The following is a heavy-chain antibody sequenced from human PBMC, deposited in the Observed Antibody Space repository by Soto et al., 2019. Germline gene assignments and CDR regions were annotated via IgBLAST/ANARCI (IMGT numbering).Heavy chain of an antibody. CDR2: IWPDGNNK. J-gene: IGHJ5*02. V-gene: IGHV3-33*01. CDR3: ARARIVAIKQLGWFDP. D-gene: IGHD5-12*01. Sequence: QVQLVESGGGVVQPGTSLRLSCVASGFSFSNYGIHWVRQAPGKGLEWVAVIWPDGNNKVYPDSVKGRFTISRDNYKNTLYLQMNSLRAEGTAMYYCARARIVAIKQLGWFDPWGQGTLVIVSS. CDR1: GFSFSNYG.